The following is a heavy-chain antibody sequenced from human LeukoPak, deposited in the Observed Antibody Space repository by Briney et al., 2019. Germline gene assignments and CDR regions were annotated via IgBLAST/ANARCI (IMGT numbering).Heavy chain of an antibody. D-gene: IGHD3-22*01. J-gene: IGHJ3*02. V-gene: IGHV3-23*01. Sequence: PGGSLRPSCAASGFTFSSYAMSWVRQAPGKGLEWVSAISGSGGSTYYADPVKGRFTLSRDNSKNTMYLQMHSLRAADTAVYYCAKTLTVIVVATDAFDMWGQGTMVTVSS. CDR2: ISGSGGST. CDR3: AKTLTVIVVATDAFDM. CDR1: GFTFSSYA.